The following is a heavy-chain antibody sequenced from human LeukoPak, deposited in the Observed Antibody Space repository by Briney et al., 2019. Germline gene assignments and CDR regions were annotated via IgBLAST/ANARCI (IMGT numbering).Heavy chain of an antibody. D-gene: IGHD3-10*01. J-gene: IGHJ4*02. Sequence: ASMKLSCNASGCTFTSYYMHWVRQAPGQGLEWMGWINTNSGRTNYAQKLQGRVTMTRHTSISTAYMELSRLRSDDPSVYYCARDLVMVRGFIAPYRHYWAQGTVVSV. CDR3: ARDLVMVRGFIAPYRHY. CDR2: INTNSGRT. V-gene: IGHV1-2*02. CDR1: GCTFTSYY.